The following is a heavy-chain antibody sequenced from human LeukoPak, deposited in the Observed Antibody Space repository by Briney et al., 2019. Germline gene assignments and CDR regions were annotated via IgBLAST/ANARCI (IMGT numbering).Heavy chain of an antibody. V-gene: IGHV3-30*18. CDR1: GFTFSSYG. D-gene: IGHD6-19*01. CDR3: AKPTGIAVAGNDAFDI. J-gene: IGHJ3*02. Sequence: PGGSLRLSCAASGFTFSSYGMHWVRQAPGKGLEWVAVISYDGSNKYYADSVKGRFTISRDNSKNTLYLQMNSLRAEDTAVYYCAKPTGIAVAGNDAFDIWGQGTMVTVSS. CDR2: ISYDGSNK.